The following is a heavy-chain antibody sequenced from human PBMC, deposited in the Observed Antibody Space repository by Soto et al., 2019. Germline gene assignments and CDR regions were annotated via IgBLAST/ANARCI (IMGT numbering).Heavy chain of an antibody. D-gene: IGHD2-2*02. J-gene: IGHJ4*02. V-gene: IGHV5-51*01. CDR1: GYSFTSYW. CDR2: IYPGDSHT. Sequence: SLKISCKGSGYSFTSYWIGWVRQMPGKGLEWLGIIYPGDSHTRYSPSFQGQVTISADKSISTAYLQWNSLKASDTAIYYCARQGYCSTTACSTVDYWGQGTLVTVSS. CDR3: ARQGYCSTTACSTVDY.